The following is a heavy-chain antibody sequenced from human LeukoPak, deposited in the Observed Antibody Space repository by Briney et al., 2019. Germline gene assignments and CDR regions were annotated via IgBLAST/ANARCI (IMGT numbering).Heavy chain of an antibody. D-gene: IGHD3-3*01. CDR2: IKQDGSEK. J-gene: IGHJ4*02. CDR1: GFTFSSYW. Sequence: GGSLRLSCAASGFTFSSYWMSWVRQAPGKGPEWVANIKQDGSEKYYVDSVKGRFTISRDNAKNSLYLQMNSLRAEDTAVYYCARTETYDFWSGYDEYWGQGTLVTVSS. CDR3: ARTETYDFWSGYDEY. V-gene: IGHV3-7*01.